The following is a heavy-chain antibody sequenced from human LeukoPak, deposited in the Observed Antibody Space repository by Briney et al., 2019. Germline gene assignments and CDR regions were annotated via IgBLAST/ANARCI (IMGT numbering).Heavy chain of an antibody. Sequence: PSETLSLTCTVSGGCISSYYWSWIRQPPGKGLEWIGYIYYSGSTNYNPSLKSRVTISVDTSKNQFSLKLSSVTAADTAVYYCARARGPFGAFDIWGQGTMVTVSS. CDR1: GGCISSYY. V-gene: IGHV4-59*12. CDR3: ARARGPFGAFDI. D-gene: IGHD3-10*01. CDR2: IYYSGST. J-gene: IGHJ3*02.